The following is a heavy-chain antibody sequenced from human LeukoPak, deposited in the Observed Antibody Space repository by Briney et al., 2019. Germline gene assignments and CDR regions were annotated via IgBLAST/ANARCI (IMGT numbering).Heavy chain of an antibody. V-gene: IGHV4-38-2*01. CDR1: GYSISTGYY. CDR2: IYYGGST. D-gene: IGHD1-26*01. CDR3: AIQSGATDY. J-gene: IGHJ4*02. Sequence: SETLSLTCAVSGYSISTGYYWAWIRQPPGKGLEWITTIYYGGSTYYNPSLKSRVTISVDTSRNQFSLNLRSVTAADAAVYYCAIQSGATDYWGQGTLITVSS.